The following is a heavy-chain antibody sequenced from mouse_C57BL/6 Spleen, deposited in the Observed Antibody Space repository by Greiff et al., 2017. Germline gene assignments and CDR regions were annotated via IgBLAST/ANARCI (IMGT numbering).Heavy chain of an antibody. V-gene: IGHV10-1*01. Sequence: EVKVVESGGGLVQPKGSLKLSCAASGFSFNTYAMNWVRQAPGKGLEWVARIRSKSNNYATYYADSVKDRFTISRDDSESMLYLQMNNLKTEDTAMYYCVRGRDVHWYFDVWGTGTTVTVSS. CDR2: IRSKSNNYAT. CDR3: VRGRDVHWYFDV. D-gene: IGHD3-3*01. J-gene: IGHJ1*03. CDR1: GFSFNTYA.